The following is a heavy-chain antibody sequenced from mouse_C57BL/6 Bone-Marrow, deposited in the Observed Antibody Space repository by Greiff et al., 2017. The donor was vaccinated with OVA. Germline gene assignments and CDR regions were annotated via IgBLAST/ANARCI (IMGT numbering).Heavy chain of an antibody. V-gene: IGHV1-50*01. Sequence: QVQLQQPGAELVKPGASVKLSCKASGYTFTSYWMQWVKQRPGQGLEWIGEIDPSDSYTNYNQKFKGKATLTVDTSSSTAYMQLSSLTSEDSAVDYCAKGDGYLFDYWGQGTTLTVSS. J-gene: IGHJ2*01. CDR3: AKGDGYLFDY. CDR2: IDPSDSYT. D-gene: IGHD2-3*01. CDR1: GYTFTSYW.